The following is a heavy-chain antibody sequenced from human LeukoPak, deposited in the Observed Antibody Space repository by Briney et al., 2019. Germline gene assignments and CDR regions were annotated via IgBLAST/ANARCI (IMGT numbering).Heavy chain of an antibody. V-gene: IGHV3-48*01. D-gene: IGHD5-24*01. Sequence: QPGGSLRLSCAASGFTFRRYSMNWIRQAPGKGLEWISYINEGSNNIFYADSVKGRFTISRDNAKNSLHLQMNSLRVDDTAVYYCARDDLTNGYNGNFWGQGTLVTVSS. CDR3: ARDDLTNGYNGNF. CDR2: INEGSNNI. J-gene: IGHJ4*02. CDR1: GFTFRRYS.